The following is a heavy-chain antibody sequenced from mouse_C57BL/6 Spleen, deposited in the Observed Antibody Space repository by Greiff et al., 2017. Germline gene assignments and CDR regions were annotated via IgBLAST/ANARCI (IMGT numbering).Heavy chain of an antibody. V-gene: IGHV14-4*01. CDR2: IDPENGDT. Sequence: EVQLQQSGAELVRPGASVKLSCTASGFNIKDDYMHWVKQRPEQGLEWIGWIDPENGDTEYASKFQGKATITADTSSNTAYLQLSSLTSEDTAVYYCTKTYYSNSFAYWGQGTLVTVSA. CDR3: TKTYYSNSFAY. CDR1: GFNIKDDY. D-gene: IGHD2-5*01. J-gene: IGHJ3*01.